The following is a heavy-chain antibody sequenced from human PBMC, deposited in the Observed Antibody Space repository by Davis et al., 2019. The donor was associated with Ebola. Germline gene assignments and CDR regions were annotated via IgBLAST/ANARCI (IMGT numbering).Heavy chain of an antibody. CDR3: ARGDDTRSRDYYNFAMDV. Sequence: PGGSLRLSCVASGFTFSNYVMYWVRQAPGKGLDWVAVLSHDGNTKHHADSVKGRFTISRDNSKSTLYLQMNSLGTEDTAIYYCARGDDTRSRDYYNFAMDVWGQGTTVTVYS. D-gene: IGHD1-1*01. CDR2: LSHDGNTK. V-gene: IGHV3-30*04. J-gene: IGHJ6*02. CDR1: GFTFSNYV.